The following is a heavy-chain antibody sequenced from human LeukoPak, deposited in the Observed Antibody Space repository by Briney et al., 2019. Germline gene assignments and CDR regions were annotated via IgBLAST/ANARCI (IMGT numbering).Heavy chain of an antibody. CDR1: GFNFSSYR. Sequence: GGSLRLSCAASGFNFSSYRMSWVRQAPGKGLEWVANIKHDGSEKYYVDSLKGRFTISRDKRQNSPYLQMNSLRAEDSAVYYCARVAWGNDAFDIWGQGTMVTVSS. J-gene: IGHJ3*02. D-gene: IGHD3-16*01. CDR2: IKHDGSEK. V-gene: IGHV3-7*01. CDR3: ARVAWGNDAFDI.